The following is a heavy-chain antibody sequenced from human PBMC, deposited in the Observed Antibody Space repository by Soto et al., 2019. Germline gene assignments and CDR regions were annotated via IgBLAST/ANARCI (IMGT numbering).Heavy chain of an antibody. Sequence: SETLPLTCAVYGWTFIGYYWSWIRQPPGTGLEWIGEINHSGSTNYNPSLKSRVTISVDTSKNQFSLKLSSVTAADTAVYYCARLGCTYYYDSSGTNSFYSWGQGSMVIVSA. CDR2: INHSGST. D-gene: IGHD3-22*01. J-gene: IGHJ5*02. CDR1: GWTFIGYY. CDR3: ARLGCTYYYDSSGTNSFYS. V-gene: IGHV4-34*01.